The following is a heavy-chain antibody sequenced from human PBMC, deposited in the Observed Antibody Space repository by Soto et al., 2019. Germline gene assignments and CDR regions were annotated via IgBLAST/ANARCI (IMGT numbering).Heavy chain of an antibody. Sequence: EVQLVESGGDLVQPGGSLRLSCAVSGFTFSDHYMDWVRQAPGKGLAWVGRIRNIANRYTTDYAASVNGRFTIQRDDSKNSLDLQMNSLKAEYTAMYYGARRITGTPPAGRGSWGQGTLVTVS. V-gene: IGHV3-72*01. CDR1: GFTFSDHY. J-gene: IGHJ5*02. D-gene: IGHD1-7*01. CDR3: ARRITGTPPAGRGS. CDR2: IRNIANRYTT.